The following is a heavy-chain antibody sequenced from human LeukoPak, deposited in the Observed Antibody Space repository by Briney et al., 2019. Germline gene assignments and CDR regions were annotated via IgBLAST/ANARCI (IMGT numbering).Heavy chain of an antibody. J-gene: IGHJ6*04. V-gene: IGHV4-38-2*02. D-gene: IGHD5-12*01. Sequence: SETLSLTCAVSGYSISSGYYWGWIRQPPGKGLEWIGSIYHSGSTYYNPSLKSRVTISVDTSKNQFSLKLSSVTAADTAVYYCARDPSGYDYYYGMDVWGKGTTVTVSS. CDR2: IYHSGST. CDR1: GYSISSGYY. CDR3: ARDPSGYDYYYGMDV.